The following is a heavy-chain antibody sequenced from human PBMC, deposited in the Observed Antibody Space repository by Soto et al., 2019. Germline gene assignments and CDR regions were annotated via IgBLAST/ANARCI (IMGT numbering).Heavy chain of an antibody. V-gene: IGHV4-34*01. J-gene: IGHJ6*02. CDR1: GGSFSGYY. CDR3: ARGSITMVRGVNSYYDGMDV. D-gene: IGHD3-10*01. CDR2: INHSGST. Sequence: SETLSLTCAVYGGSFSGYYWSWIRQPPGKGLEWIGEINHSGSTNYNPSLKSRVTISVDTSKNQFSLKLSSVTAADTAVYYCARGSITMVRGVNSYYDGMDVWGQGTTVTVSS.